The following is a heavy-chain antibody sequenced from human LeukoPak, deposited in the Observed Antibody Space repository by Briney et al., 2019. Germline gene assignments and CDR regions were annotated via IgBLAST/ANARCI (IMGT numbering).Heavy chain of an antibody. CDR3: ARDPMYYDILTGYSPYYFDY. CDR1: GFTFSSYS. Sequence: GGSLRLSCAASGFTFSSYSMNWVRQAPGKGLEWVSSISSSSSYIYYADSVKGRSTISRDNAKNSLYLQMNSLRAEDTAVYYCARDPMYYDILTGYSPYYFDYWGQGTLVTVSS. V-gene: IGHV3-21*01. J-gene: IGHJ4*02. D-gene: IGHD3-9*01. CDR2: ISSSSSYI.